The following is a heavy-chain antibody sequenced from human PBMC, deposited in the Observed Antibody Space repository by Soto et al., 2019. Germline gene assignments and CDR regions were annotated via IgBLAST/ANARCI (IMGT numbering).Heavy chain of an antibody. D-gene: IGHD3-3*01. CDR2: IDDSGYT. J-gene: IGHJ4*02. CDR3: ARKQAGFFFGIDY. V-gene: IGHV4-31*03. CDR1: GGSISTGGYY. Sequence: SEPLSLTCTVSGGSISTGGYYWSWIREYRGKGLEWLGYIDDSGYTFYNPSLQSRLTLSMDTSKNQFSLKLSSATAADTAVYFCARKQAGFFFGIDYWGQGTLVT.